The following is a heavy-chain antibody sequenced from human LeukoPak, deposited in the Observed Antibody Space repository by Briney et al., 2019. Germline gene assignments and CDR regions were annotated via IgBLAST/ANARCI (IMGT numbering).Heavy chain of an antibody. Sequence: ASVKVSCKASGYTFTSYGISWVRQAPGQGLEWMGWISAYNGNTNYAQKLQGRVTMTTDTSTSTAYMELSSLRSEDTAVYYCARVILSGSYSTCYYYMDVWGKGTTVTVSS. J-gene: IGHJ6*03. V-gene: IGHV1-18*01. D-gene: IGHD1-26*01. CDR1: GYTFTSYG. CDR2: ISAYNGNT. CDR3: ARVILSGSYSTCYYYMDV.